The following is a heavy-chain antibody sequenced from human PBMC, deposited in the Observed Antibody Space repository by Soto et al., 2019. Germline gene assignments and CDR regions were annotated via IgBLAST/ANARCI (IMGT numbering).Heavy chain of an antibody. CDR2: IRSKAYGGTT. J-gene: IGHJ4*02. D-gene: IGHD3-22*01. CDR1: GFTFGDYA. V-gene: IGHV3-49*05. Sequence: EVQLVESGGGLVKPGRSLRLSCTASGFTFGDYAMSWFRQAPGKGLEWVGFIRSKAYGGTTEYAASVKGRFTISRDDSKSIAYLQMNSLKTEDTAVYYCTRGSYYDSSGYRGGVEYWGQGTLVTVSS. CDR3: TRGSYYDSSGYRGGVEY.